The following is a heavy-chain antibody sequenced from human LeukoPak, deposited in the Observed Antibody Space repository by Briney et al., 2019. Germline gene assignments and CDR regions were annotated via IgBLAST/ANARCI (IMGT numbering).Heavy chain of an antibody. Sequence: GGSLRLSCAASGFTFSRFSMNWVRQAPGKGLEWVSYISSSGSTIYYADSVKGRFTISRDNAKNSLHLQMNSLRAEDTAVYYCARVDYYGSGSYFWFDPWGQGTLVTVSS. D-gene: IGHD3-10*01. CDR3: ARVDYYGSGSYFWFDP. CDR1: GFTFSRFS. V-gene: IGHV3-48*04. J-gene: IGHJ5*02. CDR2: ISSSGSTI.